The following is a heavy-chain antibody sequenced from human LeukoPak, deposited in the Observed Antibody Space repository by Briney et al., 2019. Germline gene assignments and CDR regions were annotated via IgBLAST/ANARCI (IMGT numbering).Heavy chain of an antibody. V-gene: IGHV4-30-4*08. J-gene: IGHJ5*02. CDR1: GGSISSGDYY. CDR2: IYYSGST. Sequence: SQTLSLTCTVSGGSISSGDYYWSWIRQPPGKGLEWIGYIYYSGSTYYNPSLKSRVTISVDTSKNQFSPKLSSVTAADTAVYYCARGQTAGFWSGYFFRGGRGSNTNWFDPWGQGTLVTVSS. CDR3: ARGQTAGFWSGYFFRGGRGSNTNWFDP. D-gene: IGHD3-3*01.